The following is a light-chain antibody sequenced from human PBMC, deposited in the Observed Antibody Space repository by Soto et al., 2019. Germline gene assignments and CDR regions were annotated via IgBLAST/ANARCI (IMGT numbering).Light chain of an antibody. J-gene: IGKJ5*01. CDR3: QQRSNWPRT. V-gene: IGKV3-11*01. CDR1: QSVSSY. CDR2: HTS. Sequence: EIVLTQSPATLSLSPGERATLSCRASQSVSSYLDWYQQKPGQGPRLLIYHTSNRATGIPARFSGSGSGTDFTLTISSLEPEDFAVYFCQQRSNWPRTFGQGTRLEIK.